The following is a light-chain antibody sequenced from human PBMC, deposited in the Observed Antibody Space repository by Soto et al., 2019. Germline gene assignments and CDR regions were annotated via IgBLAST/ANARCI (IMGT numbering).Light chain of an antibody. V-gene: IGKV1-9*01. CDR3: QQLNSYLPLT. CDR1: QDISSY. Sequence: DIQLTQSPSFLSASVGDRVTITCRASQDISSYLGWYQQKPGEAPKLLIYGASTLQSGVPSRFSGSGSGTEFTLTISSLQPEDFATYYCQQLNSYLPLTFGGGTKVDI. J-gene: IGKJ4*01. CDR2: GAS.